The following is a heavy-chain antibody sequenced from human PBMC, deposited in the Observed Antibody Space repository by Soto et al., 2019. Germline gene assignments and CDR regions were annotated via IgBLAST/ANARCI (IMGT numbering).Heavy chain of an antibody. V-gene: IGHV3-23*01. CDR2: LSGSGTST. D-gene: IGHD6-19*01. Sequence: PGGSMRLSCAASGLTFRIYAMNGVRQAPGKGLEWVSGLSGSGTSTYYADSVKGRFTISRDNSRDTLFLQMNSLTADDTAVYYCAKATTNGGWFNPFDSWGQGALVTVSS. J-gene: IGHJ4*02. CDR1: GLTFRIYA. CDR3: AKATTNGGWFNPFDS.